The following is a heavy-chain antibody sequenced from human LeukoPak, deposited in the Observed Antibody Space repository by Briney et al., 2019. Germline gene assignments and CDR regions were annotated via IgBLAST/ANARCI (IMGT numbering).Heavy chain of an antibody. J-gene: IGHJ6*03. CDR2: IWYDGSNK. Sequence: PGGSLRLSCAASGFTFSSYGMHWVRQAPGKGLEWVAVIWYDGSNKYYADSVKVRFTISRDNSKNTLYLQMNSLRAEDTAVYYCAKDLLWFGEPYYMDVWGKGTTVTVSS. CDR3: AKDLLWFGEPYYMDV. V-gene: IGHV3-33*06. D-gene: IGHD3-10*01. CDR1: GFTFSSYG.